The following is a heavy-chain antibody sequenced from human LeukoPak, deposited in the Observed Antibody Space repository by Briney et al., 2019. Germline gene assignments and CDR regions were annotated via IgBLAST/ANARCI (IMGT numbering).Heavy chain of an antibody. V-gene: IGHV3-21*01. CDR2: ISSSSSYI. Sequence: PGGSLRLSCAASGFTFSSYAMSWVRQAPGKGLEWVSSISSSSSYIYYADSVKGRFTISRDNAKNSLYLQMNSLRAEDTAVYYCARDLGMATMIEWHDWGQGTLVTVSS. D-gene: IGHD5-24*01. CDR3: ARDLGMATMIEWHD. J-gene: IGHJ4*02. CDR1: GFTFSSYA.